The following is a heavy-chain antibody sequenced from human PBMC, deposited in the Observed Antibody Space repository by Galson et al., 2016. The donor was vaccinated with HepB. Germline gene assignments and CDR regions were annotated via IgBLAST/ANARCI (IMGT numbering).Heavy chain of an antibody. CDR3: ARTSSRGLIIVGDYFDS. J-gene: IGHJ4*02. Sequence: SLRLSCAVSDFIFSSFNMTWVRQVPGKGLEWVAFISRTSDYIYYADSVKGRFTISRDNAQNSLYLQMSSLRVEDTAVYYCARTSSRGLIIVGDYFDSWGQGTLVTVSS. V-gene: IGHV3-21*01. D-gene: IGHD1-26*01. CDR1: DFIFSSFN. CDR2: ISRTSDYI.